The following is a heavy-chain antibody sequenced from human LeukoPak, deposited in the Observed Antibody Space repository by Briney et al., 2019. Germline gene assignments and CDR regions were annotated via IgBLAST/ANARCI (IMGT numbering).Heavy chain of an antibody. CDR1: GCTFSSYA. CDR2: ISYDGSNK. Sequence: GGSLRLSCAASGCTFSSYAMHWVRQAPGKGLEWVAVISYDGSNKYYADSVKGRFTISRDNPKNTLYLQMNSLRAEDTAVYYCASGPSGSNYLAYYYYYMDVWGKGTTVTVSS. V-gene: IGHV3-30-3*01. J-gene: IGHJ6*03. D-gene: IGHD3-3*01. CDR3: ASGPSGSNYLAYYYYYMDV.